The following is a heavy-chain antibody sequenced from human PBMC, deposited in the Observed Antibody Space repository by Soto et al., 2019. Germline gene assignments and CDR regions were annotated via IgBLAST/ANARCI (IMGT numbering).Heavy chain of an antibody. Sequence: SVKVSCKVSGGPFSSYAISWVRQAPGQGLEWMGGIIPIFGTANYAQKFQGRVTITADESTSTAYMELSSLRSEDTAVYYCARADCSGGSCYFSWFDPWGQGTLVTVSS. CDR1: GGPFSSYA. D-gene: IGHD2-15*01. J-gene: IGHJ5*02. V-gene: IGHV1-69*13. CDR3: ARADCSGGSCYFSWFDP. CDR2: IIPIFGTA.